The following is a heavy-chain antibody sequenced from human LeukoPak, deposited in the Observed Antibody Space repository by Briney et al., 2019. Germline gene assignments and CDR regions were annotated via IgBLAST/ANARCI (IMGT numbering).Heavy chain of an antibody. V-gene: IGHV3-23*01. CDR2: ISGSGGST. D-gene: IGHD5/OR15-5a*01. J-gene: IGHJ4*02. CDR3: AKSLRSTRQFDY. CDR1: GFTFSSYA. Sequence: GGSLRLSCAASGFTFSSYAMSWVRQAPGKGLERVSAISGSGGSTYYADSVKGRFTISRDNSKNTLYLQMNSLRAEDTAVYYCAKSLRSTRQFDYWGQGTLVTVSS.